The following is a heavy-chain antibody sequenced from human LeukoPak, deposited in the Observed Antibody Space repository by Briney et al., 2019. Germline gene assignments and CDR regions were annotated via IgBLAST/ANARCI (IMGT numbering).Heavy chain of an antibody. D-gene: IGHD2-15*01. CDR3: ARERLREGYDY. Sequence: SETLFLTCAVYGVSFSGYYWSWIRQPPGKGLEWIGEINHSGSTNYNPSLKSRVTISVDTSKNQFSLKLSSVTAADTAVYYCARERLREGYDYWGQGTLVTVSS. J-gene: IGHJ4*02. V-gene: IGHV4-34*09. CDR1: GVSFSGYY. CDR2: INHSGST.